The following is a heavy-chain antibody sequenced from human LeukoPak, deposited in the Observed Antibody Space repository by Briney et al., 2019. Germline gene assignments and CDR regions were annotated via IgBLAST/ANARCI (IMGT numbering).Heavy chain of an antibody. D-gene: IGHD1-26*01. CDR3: ARQGAWELLDAFDI. Sequence: KPSETLSLTCTVSGGSISGYYWSWIRQPPGKGLEWIGYIYYSGSTNYNPSLKSRVTISVDTSKDQFSLKLSSVTAADTAVYYCARQGAWELLDAFDIWGQGTMVTVSS. J-gene: IGHJ3*02. CDR1: GGSISGYY. V-gene: IGHV4-59*08. CDR2: IYYSGST.